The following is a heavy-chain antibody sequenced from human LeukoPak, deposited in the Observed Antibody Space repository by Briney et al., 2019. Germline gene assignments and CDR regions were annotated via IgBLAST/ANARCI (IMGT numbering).Heavy chain of an antibody. V-gene: IGHV3-30*18. D-gene: IGHD6-19*01. Sequence: GGSLRLSCAGSGFTFSSYGMHWVRQAPGKGLEWVAVISYDGSNKYYADSVKGRFTTSRDDSKNTLYLQMNSLRAEDTAMYYCAKDRGSSGWFDYWGQGTLVTVSS. CDR2: ISYDGSNK. CDR3: AKDRGSSGWFDY. J-gene: IGHJ4*02. CDR1: GFTFSSYG.